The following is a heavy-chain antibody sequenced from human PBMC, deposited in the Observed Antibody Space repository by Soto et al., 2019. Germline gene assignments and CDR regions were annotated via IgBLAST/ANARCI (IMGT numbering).Heavy chain of an antibody. Sequence: GGSLRLSCAASGFTFINAGMNWVRQAPWKGLEWVGRIKSKTDGGTTDYAAPVKGRFTISRDDSKNTRYLQMNSLKTEDTAVYYCTTDPVTMIVVVPSSGWGQGTLVTVSS. V-gene: IGHV3-15*07. CDR2: IKSKTDGGTT. J-gene: IGHJ4*02. D-gene: IGHD3-22*01. CDR3: TTDPVTMIVVVPSSG. CDR1: GFTFINAG.